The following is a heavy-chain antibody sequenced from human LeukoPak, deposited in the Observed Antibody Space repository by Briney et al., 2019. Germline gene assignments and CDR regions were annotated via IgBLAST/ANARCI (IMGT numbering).Heavy chain of an antibody. V-gene: IGHV3-23*03. D-gene: IGHD6-19*01. J-gene: IGHJ4*02. CDR1: GFTFSSYA. Sequence: GGSLRLSCAASGFTFSSYAMSWVRQAPGKGLEWVSVIYSGGSTDYADSVKGRFTISRDNSKNTLYLQMSSLRAEDTALYYCARDGGSGWSSAFLDYWGQGTLVTVSS. CDR3: ARDGGSGWSSAFLDY. CDR2: IYSGGST.